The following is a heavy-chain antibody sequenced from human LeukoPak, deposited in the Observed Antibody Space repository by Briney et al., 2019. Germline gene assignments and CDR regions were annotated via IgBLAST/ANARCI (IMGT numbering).Heavy chain of an antibody. V-gene: IGHV1-58*01. CDR3: ARLDEYSSSSRYYGMDV. Sequence: SVKVSCKASGFTFTSSAVQWVRQARGQRLEWIGWIVVGSGNTNYAQKFQERVTITRDMSTSTAYMELSSLRSEDTAVYYCARLDEYSSSSRYYGMDVWGQGTTVTVSS. CDR2: IVVGSGNT. CDR1: GFTFTSSA. J-gene: IGHJ6*02. D-gene: IGHD6-6*01.